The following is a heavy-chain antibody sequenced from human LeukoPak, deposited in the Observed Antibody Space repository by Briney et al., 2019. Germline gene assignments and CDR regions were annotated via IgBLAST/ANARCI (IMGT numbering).Heavy chain of an antibody. CDR2: IKQDESEK. CDR3: ARNRYQDL. D-gene: IGHD1-14*01. J-gene: IGHJ5*02. Sequence: GGSLRLSCAASGFTFSNYWMTWVRQAPGKGLEWVANIKQDESEKYYVDSVKGRFTISRDNARSSLHLQMNGLRAEDTAVYYCARNRYQDLWGQGTLVTVSS. CDR1: GFTFSNYW. V-gene: IGHV3-7*01.